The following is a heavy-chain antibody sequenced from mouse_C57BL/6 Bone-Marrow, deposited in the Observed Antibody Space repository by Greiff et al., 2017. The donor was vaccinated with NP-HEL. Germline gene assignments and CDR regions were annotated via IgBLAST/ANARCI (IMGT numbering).Heavy chain of an antibody. CDR2: INPNNGGT. V-gene: IGHV1-22*01. CDR3: ARIIHYYGSSPY. Sequence: VQLQQSGPELVKPGASVKMSCKASGYTFTDYNMHWVKQSHGKSLEWIGYINPNNGGTSYNQKFKGKATLTVNKSSSTAYMELRSLTSEDSAVYYCARIIHYYGSSPYWGQGTTLTVSS. J-gene: IGHJ2*01. D-gene: IGHD1-1*01. CDR1: GYTFTDYN.